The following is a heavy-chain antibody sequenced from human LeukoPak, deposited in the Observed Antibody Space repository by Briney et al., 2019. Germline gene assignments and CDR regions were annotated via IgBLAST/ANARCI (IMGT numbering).Heavy chain of an antibody. CDR2: INPNSGGT. CDR3: ARDGDSSGYYNLN. Sequence: ASVKVSCKASGYTFTSYGITWVRQAPGQGLEWMGWINPNSGGTNYAQKFQGRVTMTRDTSISTAYMELSRLRSDDTAVYYCARDGDSSGYYNLNWGQGTLVTVSS. J-gene: IGHJ4*02. V-gene: IGHV1-2*02. CDR1: GYTFTSYG. D-gene: IGHD3-22*01.